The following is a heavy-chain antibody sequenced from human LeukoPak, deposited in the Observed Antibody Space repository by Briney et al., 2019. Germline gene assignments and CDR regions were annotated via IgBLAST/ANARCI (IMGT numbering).Heavy chain of an antibody. Sequence: SETLSLTCSVSGDSFSSFHWHWIRQPPGKGLEWIGYIFHTGSTNYNPSLERRVTMSVDTSKNQFSLHLTSVPAADTAVYYCAKVPGRYLDFLWYFDLWGRGTLVTVSS. J-gene: IGHJ2*01. CDR2: IFHTGST. D-gene: IGHD3-9*01. CDR1: GDSFSSFH. CDR3: AKVPGRYLDFLWYFDL. V-gene: IGHV4-59*01.